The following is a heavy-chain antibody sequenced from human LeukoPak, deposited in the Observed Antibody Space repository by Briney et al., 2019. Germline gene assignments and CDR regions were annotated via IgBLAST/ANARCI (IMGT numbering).Heavy chain of an antibody. CDR1: GYTFTGYY. J-gene: IGHJ3*02. CDR2: IKPNSGGT. CDR3: ARVGDDFDAFDI. D-gene: IGHD3/OR15-3a*01. Sequence: ASVKGSCKAAGYTFTGYYMHWVLQAPGQGLEWMGWIKPNSGGTNYAQKVQGRVTMTRDTSISSAYMELSRLRSDDTAVYYCARVGDDFDAFDIWGQGTMVTVSS. V-gene: IGHV1-2*02.